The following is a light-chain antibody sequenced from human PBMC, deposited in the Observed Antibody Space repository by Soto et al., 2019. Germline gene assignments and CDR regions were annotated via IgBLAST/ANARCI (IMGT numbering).Light chain of an antibody. J-gene: IGLJ1*01. CDR3: QSYDSSLSRSV. CDR1: SSNIGAGYD. Sequence: QSVLTQPPSVSGAPGQRVTISCTGSSSNIGAGYDVHWYQQLPGTAPKLLIYGNSNRPSGVPDRFSGSKSGTSASLAITGLQPEDEADYFCQSYDSSLSRSVFGTGTKVTVL. CDR2: GNS. V-gene: IGLV1-40*01.